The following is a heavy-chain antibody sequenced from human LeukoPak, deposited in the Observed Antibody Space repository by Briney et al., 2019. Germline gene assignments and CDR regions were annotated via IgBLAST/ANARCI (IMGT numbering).Heavy chain of an antibody. CDR2: INHSGST. D-gene: IGHD3-10*01. CDR1: GGSISSTYW. CDR3: ARAKMYYYGSGSSYNWFDP. V-gene: IGHV4-4*02. J-gene: IGHJ5*02. Sequence: PSETLSLTCAVSGGSISSTYWWSWVRQPPGKGLEWIGEINHSGSTNYNPSLKSRVTIPVDTSKNQFSLKLSSVTAADTAVYYCARAKMYYYGSGSSYNWFDPWGQGTLVTVSS.